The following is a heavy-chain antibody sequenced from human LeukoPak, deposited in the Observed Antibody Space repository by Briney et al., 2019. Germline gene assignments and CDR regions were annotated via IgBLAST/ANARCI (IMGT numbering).Heavy chain of an antibody. CDR2: ISYDGSNK. J-gene: IGHJ3*02. CDR1: GFTFSSYG. V-gene: IGHV3-30*18. Sequence: GRSLRLSCAASGFTFSSYGMHWVRQAPGKGLEWVAVISYDGSNKYYADSVKGRFTISRDNSKNTLYLQMNSLRAEDTAVYYCAKAGADAFDIWGQGTMVTVSS. D-gene: IGHD1-26*01. CDR3: AKAGADAFDI.